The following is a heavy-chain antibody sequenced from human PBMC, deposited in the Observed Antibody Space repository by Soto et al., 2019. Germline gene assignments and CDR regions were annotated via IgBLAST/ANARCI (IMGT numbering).Heavy chain of an antibody. CDR1: GFTFSSYW. CDR2: IKQDGSEK. J-gene: IGHJ4*02. D-gene: IGHD6-19*01. CDR3: ARHIAGAAPRYAFDY. V-gene: IGHV3-7*01. Sequence: GGSLRLSCAASGFTFSSYWMSWVRQAPGKGLEWVANIKQDGSEKYYVDSVKGRFTISRDNAKNSLYLQMNSLRAEDTAVYYCARHIAGAAPRYAFDYWGQGTLVTVSS.